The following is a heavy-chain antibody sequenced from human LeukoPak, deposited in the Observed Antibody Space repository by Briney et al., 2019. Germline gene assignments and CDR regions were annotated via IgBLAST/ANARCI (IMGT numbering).Heavy chain of an antibody. CDR3: ARVHPVRGSSWTGDY. CDR1: GFTFSSYS. J-gene: IGHJ4*02. CDR2: ISSSSSYI. Sequence: GGSLRLSCAASGFTFSSYSMNWVRQAPGKGLEWVSSISSSSSYIYYADSVTGRFTISRDSAKNSLYLQMNSLRAEDTAVYYCARVHPVRGSSWTGDYWGQGTLVTVSS. V-gene: IGHV3-21*01. D-gene: IGHD6-13*01.